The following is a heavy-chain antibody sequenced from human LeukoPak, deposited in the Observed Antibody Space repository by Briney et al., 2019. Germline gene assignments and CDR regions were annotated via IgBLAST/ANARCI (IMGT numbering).Heavy chain of an antibody. CDR3: ARSLVAYGSGSYYNENSYYYYMDV. CDR2: IIPIFGTA. CDR1: GGTFSSYA. Sequence: SVKVSCKASGGTFSSYAISWVRQAPGQGLEWMGGIIPIFGTANYAQKFQGRVTITADESTSTAYMELSSLRSEDTAVYYCARSLVAYGSGSYYNENSYYYYMDVWGKGTTVTISS. J-gene: IGHJ6*03. V-gene: IGHV1-69*13. D-gene: IGHD3-10*01.